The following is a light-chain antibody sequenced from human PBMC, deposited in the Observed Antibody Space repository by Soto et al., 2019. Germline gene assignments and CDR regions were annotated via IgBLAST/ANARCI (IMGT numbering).Light chain of an antibody. CDR3: ETWDFNTRV. V-gene: IGLV4-60*02. CDR2: LEGSGSY. CDR1: SGHSSYI. Sequence: QLVLTQSSSASASLGSSVKLTCTLSSGHSSYIIAWHQQQPGKAPRYLMKLEGSGSYHKGSGVPDRFSGSSTGADRYLTISNLQFEDEADYYCETWDFNTRVFGGGTQLTVL. J-gene: IGLJ2*01.